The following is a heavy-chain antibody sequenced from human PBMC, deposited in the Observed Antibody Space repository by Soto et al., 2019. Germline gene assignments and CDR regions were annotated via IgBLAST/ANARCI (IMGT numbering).Heavy chain of an antibody. D-gene: IGHD1-20*01. V-gene: IGHV2-5*02. CDR2: IYWDDDK. Sequence: SGPTLVNPTHTLTLTCTFSGFSLSTSGVGVGWIRQPPGKALDWLALIYWDDDKRYSPSLKSRLTITKDNSKNQAVITMTNMDPVKTATYYCAHRRSITGPHTKWFDPLGQGTLVTVSS. CDR1: GFSLSTSGVG. J-gene: IGHJ5*02. CDR3: AHRRSITGPHTKWFDP.